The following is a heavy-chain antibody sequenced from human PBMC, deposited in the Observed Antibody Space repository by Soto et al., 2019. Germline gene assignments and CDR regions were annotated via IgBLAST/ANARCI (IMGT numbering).Heavy chain of an antibody. CDR1: GFTFSSYA. Sequence: QVQLVESGGGVVQPGRSLRLSCAASGFTFSSYAMHWVRQAPGKGLEWVAVISYDGSNKYYADSVKGRFTISRDNSKNTLYLQMNSLRAEDTAVYYCARGYSSSWYTTYSLNDYWGQGTLVTVSS. J-gene: IGHJ4*02. V-gene: IGHV3-30-3*01. CDR3: ARGYSSSWYTTYSLNDY. CDR2: ISYDGSNK. D-gene: IGHD6-13*01.